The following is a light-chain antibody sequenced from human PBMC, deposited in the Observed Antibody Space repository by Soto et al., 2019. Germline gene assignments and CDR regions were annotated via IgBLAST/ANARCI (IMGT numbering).Light chain of an antibody. V-gene: IGKV3-11*01. J-gene: IGKJ5*01. CDR3: QQRSNWPLT. CDR2: DAF. CDR1: QTVSSY. Sequence: EIVLTQSPATLSLSPGERATLSCRASQTVSSYLAWYQQKPGQAPRLLIYDAFNRATGIPARFSGSGSGTDFTLTISRLEHEDFAVYYCQQRSNWPLTFGQGTRLEIK.